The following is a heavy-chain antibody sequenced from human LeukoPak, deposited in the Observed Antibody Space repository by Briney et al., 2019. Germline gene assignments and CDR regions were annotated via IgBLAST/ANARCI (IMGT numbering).Heavy chain of an antibody. CDR1: GFTFSSYW. J-gene: IGHJ5*02. CDR3: ARDHEIGLWSRSWSGYRENWFTP. CDR2: INSDGSST. Sequence: PGGSLRLSCAASGFTFSSYWMHWVRQAPGKGLVWVSRINSDGSSTSYADSVKGRFTISRDNAKNTLYLQMNSLRAEDTAVYYCARDHEIGLWSRSWSGYRENWFTPGAREPWSPSPQ. V-gene: IGHV3-74*01. D-gene: IGHD3-3*01.